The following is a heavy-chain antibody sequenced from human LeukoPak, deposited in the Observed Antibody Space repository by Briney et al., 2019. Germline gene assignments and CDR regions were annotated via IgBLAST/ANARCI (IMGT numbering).Heavy chain of an antibody. D-gene: IGHD4-17*01. CDR1: GFTFSNAW. V-gene: IGHV3-15*01. CDR2: IKSKTDGGTT. Sequence: GGSLRLSCAASGFTFSNAWMSWVRRAPGKGLEWVGRIKSKTDGGTTDYAAPVKGRFTISRDDSKNTLYLQMNSLKTEDTAVYYCTTGRATVTTLHFYYYYYMDVWGKGTTVTVSS. J-gene: IGHJ6*03. CDR3: TTGRATVTTLHFYYYYYMDV.